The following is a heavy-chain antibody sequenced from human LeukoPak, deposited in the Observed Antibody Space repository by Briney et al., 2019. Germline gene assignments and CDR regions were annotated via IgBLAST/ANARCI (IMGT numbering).Heavy chain of an antibody. D-gene: IGHD4-17*01. CDR2: INPNSGGT. V-gene: IGHV1-2*02. Sequence: ASVKVSCKASGYTFTGYYMHWVRQAPGQGLEWMGWINPNSGGTNYAQKFQGRVTMTRDTSISTAYMELSSLRSEDTAVYYCARDRYGDYNYFDYWGQGTLVTVSS. CDR1: GYTFTGYY. J-gene: IGHJ4*02. CDR3: ARDRYGDYNYFDY.